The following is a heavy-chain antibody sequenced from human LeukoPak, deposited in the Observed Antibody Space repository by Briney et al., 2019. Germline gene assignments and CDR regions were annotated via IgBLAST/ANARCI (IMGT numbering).Heavy chain of an antibody. CDR3: ARDQRGYDILTGCSTLPYYFDY. V-gene: IGHV1-69*04. J-gene: IGHJ4*02. D-gene: IGHD3-9*01. CDR2: IIPILGIA. Sequence: SVKVSCKASGGTFSSYAISWVRQAPGQGLEWMGRIIPILGIANYAQKFQGRVTITADKSTSAAYMELSSLRSEDTAVYYCARDQRGYDILTGCSTLPYYFDYWGQGTLVTVSS. CDR1: GGTFSSYA.